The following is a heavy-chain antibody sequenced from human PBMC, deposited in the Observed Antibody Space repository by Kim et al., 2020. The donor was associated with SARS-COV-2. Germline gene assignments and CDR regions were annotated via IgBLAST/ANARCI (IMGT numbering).Heavy chain of an antibody. J-gene: IGHJ6*02. Sequence: GKGRFTISEANSKNTLYLQMNSLRAEDTAVYYCAKDPAVWYSSGYYGMDVWGQGTTVTVSS. V-gene: IGHV3-23*01. D-gene: IGHD6-25*01. CDR3: AKDPAVWYSSGYYGMDV.